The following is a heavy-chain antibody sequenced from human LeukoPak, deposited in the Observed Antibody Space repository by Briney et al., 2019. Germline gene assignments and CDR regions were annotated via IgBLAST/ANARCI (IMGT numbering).Heavy chain of an antibody. CDR3: AGDDCSTTPCYAY. D-gene: IGHD2-2*01. J-gene: IGHJ4*02. Sequence: GGSLRLSCTTSGFTFTNYGINWVRQAPAKGLEWVAAIWYDGSKTSYTDSVKGRFTVSRDISKNTVYLQMNGLKAEDTAVYYCAGDDCSTTPCYAYWGQGTLVTVSS. V-gene: IGHV3-33*01. CDR2: IWYDGSKT. CDR1: GFTFTNYG.